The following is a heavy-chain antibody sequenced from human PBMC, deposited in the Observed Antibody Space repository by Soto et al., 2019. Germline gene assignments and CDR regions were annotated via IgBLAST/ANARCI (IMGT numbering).Heavy chain of an antibody. CDR1: GFTFSSYA. V-gene: IGHV3-23*01. D-gene: IGHD3-22*01. CDR2: FSSVGGGT. J-gene: IGHJ5*02. Sequence: QPGGSLRLSCAASGFTFSSYAMSWVRQAPGKGLEWVSTFSSVGGGTYYADSVKGRFTISRDNSKNTLYLQMNSLRAEDTALYYCAKTGDSSGYNWFDPWGQGTLVTVSS. CDR3: AKTGDSSGYNWFDP.